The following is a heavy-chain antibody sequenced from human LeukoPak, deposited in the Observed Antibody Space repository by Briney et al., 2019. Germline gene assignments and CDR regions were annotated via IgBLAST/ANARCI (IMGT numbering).Heavy chain of an antibody. D-gene: IGHD3-10*01. CDR1: GYTFTGYY. CDR3: ARLLWFGELYWFDP. Sequence: ASVKVSCKASGYTFTGYYMHWVRQAPGQGLEWMGRINPDSGGTNYAQKFQGRVTMTRDTSISTAYMELSGLRSDDTAVYYCARLLWFGELYWFDPWGQGTLVTVSS. CDR2: INPDSGGT. J-gene: IGHJ5*02. V-gene: IGHV1-2*06.